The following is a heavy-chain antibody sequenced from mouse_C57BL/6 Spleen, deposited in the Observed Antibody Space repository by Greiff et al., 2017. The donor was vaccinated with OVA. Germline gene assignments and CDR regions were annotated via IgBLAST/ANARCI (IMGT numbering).Heavy chain of an antibody. CDR3: ASHSRRYYAMDY. D-gene: IGHD2-12*01. V-gene: IGHV2-2*01. Sequence: VNVVESGPGLVQPSQSLSITCTVSGFSLTSYGVHWVRQSPGKGLEWLGVIWSGGSTDYNAAFISRLSISKDNTKGQVFFRMNSLQADDAAIYYCASHSRRYYAMDYWGQGTSVTVSS. CDR2: IWSGGST. CDR1: GFSLTSYG. J-gene: IGHJ4*01.